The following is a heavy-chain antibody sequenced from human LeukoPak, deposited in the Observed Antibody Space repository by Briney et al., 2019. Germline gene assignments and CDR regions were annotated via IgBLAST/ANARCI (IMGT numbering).Heavy chain of an antibody. Sequence: GGSLRLSCAASGFTFSSYAMSWVRQAPGKGLEWVLAISGSGGSTYYADSVKGRFTISRDDSKNTLYLQMNSLRAEDTAVYYCAKVAVADTYYDFFLHAFVIWGQGTMVTVSS. CDR1: GFTFSSYA. CDR2: ISGSGGST. V-gene: IGHV3-23*01. J-gene: IGHJ3*02. CDR3: AKVAVADTYYDFFLHAFVI. D-gene: IGHD3-3*01.